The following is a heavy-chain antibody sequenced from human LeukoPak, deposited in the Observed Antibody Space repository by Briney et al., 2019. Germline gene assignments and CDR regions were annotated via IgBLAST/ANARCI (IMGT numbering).Heavy chain of an antibody. D-gene: IGHD3-10*01. CDR1: GFIFSSYG. V-gene: IGHV3-30*18. CDR3: AKDIYENSGGDYYGMDV. Sequence: GGSLRLSCAASGFIFSSYGMHWVRQVPGKGLEWVAVISYDGRNKHYVDSVKGRFIISRDNSKNSLYLQMNSLRAEDTALYYCAKDIYENSGGDYYGMDVWGQGTTVTVSS. J-gene: IGHJ6*02. CDR2: ISYDGRNK.